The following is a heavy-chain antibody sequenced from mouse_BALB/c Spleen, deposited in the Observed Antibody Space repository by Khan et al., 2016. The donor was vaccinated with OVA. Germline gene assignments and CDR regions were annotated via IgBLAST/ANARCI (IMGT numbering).Heavy chain of an antibody. D-gene: IGHD2-10*01. J-gene: IGHJ4*01. CDR1: GYTFTNFG. V-gene: IGHV9-3-1*01. CDR3: TRPPYFSYVMVY. CDR2: INTYTGEP. Sequence: QIQLVQSGPELKKPGETVKISCKASGYTFTNFGMNWVKQAPGEGLKWMGWINTYTGEPTYADDFKGRFAFSLETSASTAYLQINNLKNEETATYFCTRPPYFSYVMVYWGQGTSVTVSS.